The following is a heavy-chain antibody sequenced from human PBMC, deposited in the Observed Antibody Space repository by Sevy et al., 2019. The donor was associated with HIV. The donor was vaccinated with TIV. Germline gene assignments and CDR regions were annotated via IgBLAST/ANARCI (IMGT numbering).Heavy chain of an antibody. CDR3: AKVPQPRYYYDTIXYLGDGMDV. CDR1: GFTFDDYT. D-gene: IGHD3-22*01. J-gene: IGHJ6*04. V-gene: IGHV3-9*01. Sequence: GGSLRLSCAASGFTFDDYTMHWVRQAPGKGLEWVSGISWNSATIVYADSVKGRFTISRDNAKNSLYLQMNSLRAEDTAXXYCAKVPQPRYYYDTIXYLGDGMDVWGXGTTVTVSS. CDR2: ISWNSATI.